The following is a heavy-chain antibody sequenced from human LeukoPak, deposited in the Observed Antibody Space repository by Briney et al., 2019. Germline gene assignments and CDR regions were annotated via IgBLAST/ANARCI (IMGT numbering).Heavy chain of an antibody. CDR2: IKQDGSEK. V-gene: IGHV3-7*01. D-gene: IGHD6-19*01. Sequence: GGSLRLSCAASGFIFSSYWMSWVRQAPGKGLEWVANIKQDGSEKYYVDSVKGRFTISRDNAKNSLYLQMNSLRAEDTAVYYCARDQGSGWFDPWGQGTLVTVSS. CDR1: GFIFSSYW. CDR3: ARDQGSGWFDP. J-gene: IGHJ5*02.